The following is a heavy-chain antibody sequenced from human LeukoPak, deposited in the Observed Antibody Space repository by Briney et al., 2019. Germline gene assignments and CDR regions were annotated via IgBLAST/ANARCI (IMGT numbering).Heavy chain of an antibody. Sequence: ASVKVSCKASGGTFITHAISWVRQAPGQGLEWMGGIIPIFGTTNFAQKFQGRVTITADESTSTAYMELSSLRSDDTAVYYCAAAGTFEYFDYWGQGTLVTVSS. D-gene: IGHD6-13*01. CDR2: IIPIFGTT. CDR1: GGTFITHA. V-gene: IGHV1-69*13. CDR3: AAAGTFEYFDY. J-gene: IGHJ4*02.